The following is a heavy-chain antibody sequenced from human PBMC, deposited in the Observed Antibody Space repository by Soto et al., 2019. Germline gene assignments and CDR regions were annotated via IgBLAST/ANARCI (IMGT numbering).Heavy chain of an antibody. D-gene: IGHD3-3*01. Sequence: EVQLVESGGGLVQPGGSLRLSCAASGFSVSNLYMTWVRQAPGKGLEWVSVISSGDSTYYADFVKGRFTISRDNSKNTLYLEMNSLRAGDTAVYYCARDTFGGAYDFWHGGQGTLVTVSS. V-gene: IGHV3-66*01. CDR2: ISSGDST. CDR3: ARDTFGGAYDFWH. CDR1: GFSVSNLY. J-gene: IGHJ4*02.